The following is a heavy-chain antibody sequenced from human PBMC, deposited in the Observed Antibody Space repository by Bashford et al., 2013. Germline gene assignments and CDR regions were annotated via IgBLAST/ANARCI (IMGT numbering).Heavy chain of an antibody. D-gene: IGHD6-19*01. J-gene: IGHJ4*02. CDR2: INTRSGDT. Sequence: VASVKVSCKASGYTFTTCAMHWVRQAPGQRLEWMGWINTRSGDTRYSQKFQGRVTITRDTSASTAHMELSSLRSEDTAVYYXARDRGVAGEYYFDYVGPGXPGPPSPX. V-gene: IGHV1-3*04. CDR1: GYTFTTCA. CDR3: ARDRGVAGEYYFDY.